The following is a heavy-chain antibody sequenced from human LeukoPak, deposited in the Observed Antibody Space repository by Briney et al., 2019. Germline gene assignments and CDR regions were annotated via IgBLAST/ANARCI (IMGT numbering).Heavy chain of an antibody. CDR1: GGSISSYY. D-gene: IGHD3-22*01. CDR2: IYTSGST. CDR3: ARVNYYDSSGYYWFDP. J-gene: IGHJ5*02. Sequence: SETLSLTCTVSGGSISSYYWSWIRQPAGKGLEWLGRIYTSGSTNYNPSLKSRVTMSVDTSKNQFSLKLSSVTAADTAVYYCARVNYYDSSGYYWFDPWGQGTLVTVSS. V-gene: IGHV4-4*07.